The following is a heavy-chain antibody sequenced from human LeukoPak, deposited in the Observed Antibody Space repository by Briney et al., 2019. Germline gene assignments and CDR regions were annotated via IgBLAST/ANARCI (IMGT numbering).Heavy chain of an antibody. CDR2: ITAYNDDT. CDR3: ARRPSQYSGYEN. CDR1: GHIFSNYG. V-gene: IGHV1-18*01. Sequence: ASVKVSCKASGHIFSNYGINWIRQAPGQGLEWMGWITAYNDDTNYAQKLQGRGTVTTDTSTSTAYMELRSLRSDDTAVYYCARRPSQYSGYENWGQGTLVTVSS. J-gene: IGHJ4*02. D-gene: IGHD5-12*01.